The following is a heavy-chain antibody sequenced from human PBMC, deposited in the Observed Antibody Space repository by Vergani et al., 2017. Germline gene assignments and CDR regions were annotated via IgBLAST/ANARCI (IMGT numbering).Heavy chain of an antibody. CDR3: AKEWAYYGDYRYFDL. D-gene: IGHD4-17*01. CDR1: GFTFSSYA. V-gene: IGHV3-33*06. CDR2: IWYDGSNK. J-gene: IGHJ2*01. Sequence: QVQLVESGGGVVQPGRSLRLSCAASGFTFSSYAMHWVRQAPGKGLEWVAVIWYDGSNKYYADSVKGRFTISRDNSKNTLYLQMNSLRAEDTAVYYCAKEWAYYGDYRYFDLWGRGTLVTVSS.